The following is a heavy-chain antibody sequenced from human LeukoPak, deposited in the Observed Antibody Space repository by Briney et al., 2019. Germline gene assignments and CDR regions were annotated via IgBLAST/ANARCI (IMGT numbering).Heavy chain of an antibody. V-gene: IGHV3-30*18. J-gene: IGHJ4*02. CDR1: GFTFSSYG. Sequence: GGSLRLSCAASGFTFSSYGMHWVRQAPGKGLEWVAVISYDGSNKYYGDSVKGRFTISRDKSKNTLYLQMNSLRAEDTAVYYCAKGDVGTAMVRGYWAQGTLVSVST. D-gene: IGHD5-18*01. CDR2: ISYDGSNK. CDR3: AKGDVGTAMVRGY.